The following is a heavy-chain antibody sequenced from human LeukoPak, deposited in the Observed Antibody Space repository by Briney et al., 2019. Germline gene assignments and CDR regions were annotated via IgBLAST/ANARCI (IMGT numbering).Heavy chain of an antibody. CDR1: GGSISGSSYY. V-gene: IGHV4-39*07. J-gene: IGHJ6*03. CDR2: IYYSGST. D-gene: IGHD2-15*01. CDR3: ARGRAPDIVVGKSYYYMDV. Sequence: PSETLSLTCTVSGGSISGSSYYWGWIRQPLGKGLEWIGSIYYSGSTNYNPSLKSRVTISVDTSKNQFSLKLSSVTAADTAVYYCARGRAPDIVVGKSYYYMDVWGKGTTVTVSS.